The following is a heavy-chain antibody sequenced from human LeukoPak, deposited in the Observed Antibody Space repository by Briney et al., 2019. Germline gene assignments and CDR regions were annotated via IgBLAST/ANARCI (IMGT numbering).Heavy chain of an antibody. J-gene: IGHJ4*02. D-gene: IGHD3-3*01. CDR3: ARGLPMNTPDYDFWSGSDY. V-gene: IGHV1-2*02. CDR1: GYTFTGYY. CDR2: INPNSGGT. Sequence: PWASVKVSCKASGYTFTGYYMHWVRQAPGQGLEWMGWINPNSGGTNYAQKFQGRVTMTRDTSISTAYMELSRLRSDDTAVYYCARGLPMNTPDYDFWSGSDYWGQGTLVTVSS.